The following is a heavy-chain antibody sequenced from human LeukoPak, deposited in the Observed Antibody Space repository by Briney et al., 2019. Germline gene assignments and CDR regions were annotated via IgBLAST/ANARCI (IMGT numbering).Heavy chain of an antibody. CDR1: GFDVSTMW. Sequence: GGSLRLSCAASGFDVSTMWMIWVRQAPGKGLEWISVLASDDRTHYADSVKGRFSISRDNLKNTIYLQMSSLRVEDTGLYYCAKDLHNYGLDVWGQGTPVTVPS. J-gene: IGHJ6*02. V-gene: IGHV3-66*02. CDR2: LASDDRT. CDR3: AKDLHNYGLDV.